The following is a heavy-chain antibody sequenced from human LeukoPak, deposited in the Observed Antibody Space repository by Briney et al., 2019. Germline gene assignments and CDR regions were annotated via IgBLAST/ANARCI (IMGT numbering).Heavy chain of an antibody. D-gene: IGHD6-13*01. V-gene: IGHV4-59*01. J-gene: IGHJ5*02. CDR1: GGSISSYY. Sequence: PSETLSLTCTVSGGSISSYYWSWIRQPPGKGLEWIGYIYYSGSTNYNPSLKSRVTISVDTSKNQFSLKLSSATAADTAVYYCARVGQQLVFLPWGQGTLVTVSS. CDR3: ARVGQQLVFLP. CDR2: IYYSGST.